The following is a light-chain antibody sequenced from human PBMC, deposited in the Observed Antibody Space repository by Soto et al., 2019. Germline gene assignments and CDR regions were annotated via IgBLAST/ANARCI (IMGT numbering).Light chain of an antibody. CDR3: QQYNTYSSLT. CDR2: DAS. V-gene: IGKV1-5*01. J-gene: IGKJ4*01. Sequence: DIQTTQSPATLSASVDDRVTITCRATQSIGSWLAWYQQKLGRAPRHLIYDASSLESGVPSRFSGSRYGTEFTLTISSLQPDDFATYYCQQYNTYSSLTCGGGTKVDIK. CDR1: QSIGSW.